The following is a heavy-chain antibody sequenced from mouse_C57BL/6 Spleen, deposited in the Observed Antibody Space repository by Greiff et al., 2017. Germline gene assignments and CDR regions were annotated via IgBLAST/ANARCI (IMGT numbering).Heavy chain of an antibody. CDR1: GYSFTDYN. J-gene: IGHJ2*01. CDR2: INPNYGTT. CDR3: ARSITTVVATRGYYFDY. D-gene: IGHD1-1*01. Sequence: EVQLQQSGPELVKPGASVKISCKASGYSFTDYNMNWVKQSNGKSLEWIGVINPNYGTTSYNQKFKGKATLTVDQSSSTAYMQLNSLTSEDSAVYYCARSITTVVATRGYYFDYWGQGTTLTVSS. V-gene: IGHV1-39*01.